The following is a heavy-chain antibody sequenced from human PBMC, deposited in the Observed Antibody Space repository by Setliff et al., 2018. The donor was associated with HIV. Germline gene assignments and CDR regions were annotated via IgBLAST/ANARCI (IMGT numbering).Heavy chain of an antibody. J-gene: IGHJ5*01. CDR2: IYYRGST. Sequence: SETLSLTCTVSGGSISSGANYWSWIRQHPGKGLEWIGYIYYRGSTYYNPSLESRVTISLDTSKNHVSLRLNSVTAADTAVYYCARQGSWLDSWGQGTLVTVSS. CDR3: ARQGSWLDS. V-gene: IGHV4-31*03. D-gene: IGHD2-15*01. CDR1: GGSISSGANY.